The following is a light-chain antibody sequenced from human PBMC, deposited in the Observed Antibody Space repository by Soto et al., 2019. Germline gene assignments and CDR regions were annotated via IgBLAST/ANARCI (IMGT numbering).Light chain of an antibody. CDR3: QSYLSAPFT. J-gene: IGKJ3*01. V-gene: IGKV1-27*01. Sequence: DIQMTQSPSSLSASVGDKVTITCRATQGIANYLAWYQQKPGKAPKLLIYGASTLQSGVPSRFSGIGSGTDFTLTISSLQAEDVAAYYCQSYLSAPFTFGHGTSVDIK. CDR1: QGIANY. CDR2: GAS.